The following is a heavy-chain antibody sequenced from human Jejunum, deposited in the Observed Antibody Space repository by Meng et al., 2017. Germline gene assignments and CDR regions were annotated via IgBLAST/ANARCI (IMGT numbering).Heavy chain of an antibody. J-gene: IGHJ4*02. CDR1: GGSISSGHW. CDR3: AKNGAYCLEY. D-gene: IGHD2-8*02. Sequence: QVELQGAGPGLVKPSGTLSLTCAVPGGSISSGHWWSWVRQSPGEGLQWIGEIHHSGRVTYNPSLKSRVAISVDMSKNQFSLELSSVTAADTAVYYCAKNGAYCLEYWGQGTLVTVSS. V-gene: IGHV4-4*02. CDR2: IHHSGRV.